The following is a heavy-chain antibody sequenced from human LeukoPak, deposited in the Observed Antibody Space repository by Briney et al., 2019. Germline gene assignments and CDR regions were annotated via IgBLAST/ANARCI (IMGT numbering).Heavy chain of an antibody. D-gene: IGHD3-16*02. CDR1: GFTFSSYA. CDR3: AKESYYDYVWGSYRPDY. J-gene: IGHJ4*02. V-gene: IGHV3-23*01. Sequence: GGSLRLSCAASGFTFSSYAMSWVRQARGKGLEGVSAISGSGGSTYYADSVKGRFTISRDNSKNTLYLQMNSLRAEDTAVYYCAKESYYDYVWGSYRPDYWGQGTLVTVSS. CDR2: ISGSGGST.